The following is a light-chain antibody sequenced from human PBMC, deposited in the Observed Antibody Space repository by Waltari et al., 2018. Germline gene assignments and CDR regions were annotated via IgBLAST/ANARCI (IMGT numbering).Light chain of an antibody. CDR3: CSYAGSSTV. Sequence: QSALTQPASVSGSPGQSITISCTGTSSDVGSYNLVSWYQQHPGKAPNLMIDEVSKRPSGVSNRFSASMSGNAASLTISGLQAEDEADYYCCSYAGSSTVFGGGTQLTVL. V-gene: IGLV2-23*02. CDR1: SSDVGSYNL. J-gene: IGLJ7*01. CDR2: EVS.